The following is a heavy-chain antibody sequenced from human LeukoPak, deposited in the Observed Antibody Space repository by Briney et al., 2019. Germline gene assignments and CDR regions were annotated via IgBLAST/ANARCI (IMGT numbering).Heavy chain of an antibody. Sequence: PGGSLRLSCAASGFIFSSYSMNWGRQAPGKGLEWLSYISSVSGTIYYADSVKGRFTISRDNAKNSVYLQMNSLRDEDTAVYYCARGGNIDFWGQGTLVTVSS. D-gene: IGHD3-10*01. J-gene: IGHJ4*02. CDR2: ISSVSGTI. V-gene: IGHV3-48*02. CDR1: GFIFSSYS. CDR3: ARGGNIDF.